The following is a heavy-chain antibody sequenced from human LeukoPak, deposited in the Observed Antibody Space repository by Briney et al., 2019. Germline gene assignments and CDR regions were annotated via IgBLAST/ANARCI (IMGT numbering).Heavy chain of an antibody. V-gene: IGHV4-38-2*02. CDR3: ARLRSTVNYYMDV. Sequence: PSETLSLTCTVSRYSISSGYYWGWIRQPPGKGLEWIGSIYHTGNTYYNPSLKSRVAISVDTSKNQFSLKLRSVTAADTAVYYCARLRSTVNYYMDVWGKGTTVTVSS. CDR2: IYHTGNT. D-gene: IGHD4-17*01. CDR1: RYSISSGYY. J-gene: IGHJ6*03.